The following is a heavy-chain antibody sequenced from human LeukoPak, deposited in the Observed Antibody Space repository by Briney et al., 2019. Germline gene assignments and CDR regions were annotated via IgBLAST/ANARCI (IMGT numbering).Heavy chain of an antibody. J-gene: IGHJ5*02. CDR2: IYHSGTT. V-gene: IGHV4-30-4*08. CDR3: ARELGYCGSSSCPP. Sequence: SETLSLTCTVSGGSISSGNYYWSWIRQPPGKGLEWIGYIYHSGTTYYNPSLESRVFISVDTSKNQFSLRLNSVTAADTAMYYCARELGYCGSSSCPPWGQGTLVTVSS. CDR1: GGSISSGNYY. D-gene: IGHD2-2*01.